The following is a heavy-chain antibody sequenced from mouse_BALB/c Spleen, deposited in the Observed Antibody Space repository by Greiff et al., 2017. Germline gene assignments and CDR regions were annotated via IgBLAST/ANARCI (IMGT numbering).Heavy chain of an antibody. CDR1: GFTFSNYW. V-gene: IGHV6-6*02. Sequence: DVQLQESGGGLVQPGGSMKLSCVASGFTFSNYWMNWVRQSPEKGLEWVAEIRLKSNNYATHYAESVKGRFTISRDDSKSSVYLQMNNLRAEDTGIYYCTRVNDVWGAGTTVTVSS. CDR3: TRVNDV. CDR2: IRLKSNNYAT. J-gene: IGHJ1*01.